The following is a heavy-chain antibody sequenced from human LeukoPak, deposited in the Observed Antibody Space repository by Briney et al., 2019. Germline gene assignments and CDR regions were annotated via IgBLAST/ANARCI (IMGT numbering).Heavy chain of an antibody. CDR3: AKDMGIAAALNYFDY. J-gene: IGHJ4*02. CDR1: GFTFSSYA. CDR2: IRYDGSNK. Sequence: GGSLRLSCAASGFTFSSYAMSWVRQAPGKGLEWVAFIRYDGSNKYYADSVKGRFTISRDNSKNTLYLQMNSLRAEDTAVYYCAKDMGIAAALNYFDYWGQGTLVAVSS. V-gene: IGHV3-30*02. D-gene: IGHD6-13*01.